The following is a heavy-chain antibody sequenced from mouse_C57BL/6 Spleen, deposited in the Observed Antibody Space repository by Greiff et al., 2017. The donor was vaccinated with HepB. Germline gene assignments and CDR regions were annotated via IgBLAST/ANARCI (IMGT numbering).Heavy chain of an antibody. CDR3: ARRLTGTEGYYFDY. Sequence: VKLQQSGAELVKPGASVKISCKASGYAFSSYWMNWVKQRPGKGLEWIGQIYPGDGDTNYNGKFKGKATLTADKSSSTAYMQLSSLTSEDSAVYFCARRLTGTEGYYFDYWGQGTTLTVSS. J-gene: IGHJ2*01. V-gene: IGHV1-80*01. CDR2: IYPGDGDT. CDR1: GYAFSSYW. D-gene: IGHD4-1*01.